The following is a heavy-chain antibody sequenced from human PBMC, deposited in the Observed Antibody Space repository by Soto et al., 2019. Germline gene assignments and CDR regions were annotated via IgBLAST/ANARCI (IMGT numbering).Heavy chain of an antibody. Sequence: SSETLSLTCTVSGGSISSYYWSWIRQPPGKGLEWIGYIYYSGGANYNPSLQSRVSISVDRTKNQFFLKLRSVTAADTAVYFCAREGRLPWFESWGQGTLVTVSS. V-gene: IGHV4-59*01. CDR1: GGSISSYY. CDR2: IYYSGGA. J-gene: IGHJ5*01. CDR3: AREGRLPWFES.